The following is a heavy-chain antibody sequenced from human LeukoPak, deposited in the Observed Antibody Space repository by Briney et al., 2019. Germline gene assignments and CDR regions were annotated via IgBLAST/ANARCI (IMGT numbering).Heavy chain of an antibody. V-gene: IGHV3-7*01. CDR3: ARAQAFNGYYYYYMDV. J-gene: IGHJ6*03. Sequence: SGGSLRLSCAASGFTFSSYWMSWVRQAPGKGLEWVANIKQDGSEKYYVDSVKGRFTISRDNAKNSLYLQMNSLRAEDTAVYYCARAQAFNGYYYYYMDVWGKGTTVTVSS. CDR2: IKQDGSEK. D-gene: IGHD4-17*01. CDR1: GFTFSSYW.